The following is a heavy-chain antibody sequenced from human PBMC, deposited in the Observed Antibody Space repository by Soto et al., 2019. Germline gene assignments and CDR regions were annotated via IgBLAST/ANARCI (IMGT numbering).Heavy chain of an antibody. D-gene: IGHD3-10*01. CDR2: ISYDGSNK. CDR3: ARDPMGRYYGSGSYYFDY. Sequence: QVQLVESGGGVVQPGRSLRLSCAASGFTFSSYAMHWVRQAPGKGLEWVAVISYDGSNKYYADSVKGRFTISRDNSKNTRYLQMNSLRAEDTAVYYWARDPMGRYYGSGSYYFDYWGQGTLVTVSS. CDR1: GFTFSSYA. V-gene: IGHV3-30-3*01. J-gene: IGHJ4*02.